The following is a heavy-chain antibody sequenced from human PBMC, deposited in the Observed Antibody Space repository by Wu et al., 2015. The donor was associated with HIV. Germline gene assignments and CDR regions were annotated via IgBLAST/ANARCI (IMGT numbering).Heavy chain of an antibody. CDR2: INPHNGGA. D-gene: IGHD3-10*01. CDR1: GVTLNNYA. CDR3: GRGLLLFGEPYAFDV. V-gene: IGHV1-2*02. Sequence: QVQLVQSGTGVKKPGSSVKVSCKASGVTLNNYAINWVRQAPGQGLEWMGWINPHNGGANYGQKVQGRVTMTTDTSINTAYMELRRLRSDDTAVYYCGRGLLLFGEPYAFDVWGQGTVVTVSS. J-gene: IGHJ3*01.